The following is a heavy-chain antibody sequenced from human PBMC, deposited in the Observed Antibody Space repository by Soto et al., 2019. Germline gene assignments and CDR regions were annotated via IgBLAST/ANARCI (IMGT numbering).Heavy chain of an antibody. CDR1: AFTLSSYS. CDR2: INSGSTTI. V-gene: IGHV3-48*02. J-gene: IGHJ6*02. Sequence: EVQLVESGGGLVQPGGSLRLSCAASAFTLSSYSMNWVRQAPGKGLEWVSYINSGSTTIYYADSVKGRFTIPIDNAKNSLYLQMNSLRDEDTAVYYCARDNPRSSGWDVWGQGTTVTVSS. CDR3: ARDNPRSSGWDV.